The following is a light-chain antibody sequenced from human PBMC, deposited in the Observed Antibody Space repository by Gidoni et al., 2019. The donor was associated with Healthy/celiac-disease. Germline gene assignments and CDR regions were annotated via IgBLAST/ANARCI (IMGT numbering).Light chain of an antibody. J-gene: IGKJ2*01. CDR1: QSVSSSY. CDR3: QKYGSSPRT. V-gene: IGKV3-20*01. Sequence: EIVFTQSPGTLSLSPGERATLSCRASQSVSSSYLAWYQQKPGQAPRLLIYGASSRATGIPDRFSGSGSGTNFTLTISGLEPEDFAVYYCQKYGSSPRTFGQGTKLEIK. CDR2: GAS.